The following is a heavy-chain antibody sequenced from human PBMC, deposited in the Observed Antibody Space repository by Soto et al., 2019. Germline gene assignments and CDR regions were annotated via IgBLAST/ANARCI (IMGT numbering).Heavy chain of an antibody. CDR1: GDSVSSNSAA. CDR3: ARYRSSGYCSGGSCYPYYFDY. Sequence: LSQTLSLTCAISGDSVSSNSAAWNWIRQSPSRGLEWLGRTYYRSKWYNDYAVSVKSRITINPDTSKNQFSLQLNSVTPEDTAVYYCARYRSSGYCSGGSCYPYYFDYWGQGTLVTVSS. V-gene: IGHV6-1*01. CDR2: TYYRSKWYN. D-gene: IGHD2-15*01. J-gene: IGHJ4*02.